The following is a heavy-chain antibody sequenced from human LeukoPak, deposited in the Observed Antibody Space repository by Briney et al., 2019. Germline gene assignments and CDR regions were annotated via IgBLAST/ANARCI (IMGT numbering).Heavy chain of an antibody. CDR3: ARGMATIMANAFDI. Sequence: PSETLSLTCTVSGGSISSYYWSWIRQPPGKGLEWIGYIYTSGSTNYNPSLESRVTISVDTSKNQFSLKLSSVTAADTAVYYCARGMATIMANAFDIWGQGTMVTVSS. CDR2: IYTSGST. D-gene: IGHD5-24*01. V-gene: IGHV4-4*09. J-gene: IGHJ3*02. CDR1: GGSISSYY.